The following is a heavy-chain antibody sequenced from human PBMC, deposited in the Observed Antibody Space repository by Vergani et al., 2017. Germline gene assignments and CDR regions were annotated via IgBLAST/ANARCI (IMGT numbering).Heavy chain of an antibody. CDR3: ARARTEYCSSTSCDYYYYYYYMDV. CDR2: IYYSGTT. V-gene: IGHV4-61*05. CDR1: GGSISSSSYY. J-gene: IGHJ6*03. D-gene: IGHD2-2*01. Sequence: QLQLQESGPGLVKPSETLSLTCTVSGGSISSSSYYWGWIRQPPGKGLEWIGYIYYSGTTNYNPSLKSRVTISVDTSKNQFSLKLSSVTAADTAVYYCARARTEYCSSTSCDYYYYYYYMDVWGKGTTVTVSS.